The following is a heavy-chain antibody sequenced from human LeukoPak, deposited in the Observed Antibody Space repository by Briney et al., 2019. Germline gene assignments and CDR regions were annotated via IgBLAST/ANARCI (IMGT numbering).Heavy chain of an antibody. J-gene: IGHJ4*02. V-gene: IGHV5-51*01. CDR1: GYSFNTYW. Sequence: GESLKISCRGSGYSFNTYWIGWVRQMPGKGLEWMGIIYPGDSETRYSPSFQGQVTISADKSISTAYLQWSSLKASDTAMYYCARTGLAQVYFDYWGQGTLVTVSS. CDR3: ARTGLAQVYFDY. CDR2: IYPGDSET. D-gene: IGHD3-16*01.